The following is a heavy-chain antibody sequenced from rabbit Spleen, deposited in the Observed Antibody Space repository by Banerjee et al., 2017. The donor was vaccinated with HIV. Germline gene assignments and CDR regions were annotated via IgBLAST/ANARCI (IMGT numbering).Heavy chain of an antibody. CDR2: INTYTVKS. D-gene: IGHD4-1*01. V-gene: IGHV1S40*01. CDR3: VRNSGWGVSYFTL. J-gene: IGHJ4*01. Sequence: QSLEESGGGLVKPGASLTLTCKASGFSFSDRDVMCWVRQAPGKGLEWIACINTYTVKSVYASWATGRFIMSRTSSTTVTLQMTSLTAADTATYFCVRNSGWGVSYFTLWGQGTLVTVS. CDR1: GFSFSDRDV.